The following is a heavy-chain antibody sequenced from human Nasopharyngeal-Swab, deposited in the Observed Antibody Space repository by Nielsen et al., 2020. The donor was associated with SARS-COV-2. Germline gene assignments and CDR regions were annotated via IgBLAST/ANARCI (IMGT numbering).Heavy chain of an antibody. CDR1: GFTFRSYS. Sequence: VGSLRLSCAASGFTFRSYSMNWVRQAPGKGLEWVSSISSSSSYIYYADSVKGRFTISRDNAKNSLYLQMNSLRAEDTAVYYCARDEMGKYPPDAFDIWGQGTMVTVSS. J-gene: IGHJ3*02. CDR2: ISSSSSYI. CDR3: ARDEMGKYPPDAFDI. V-gene: IGHV3-21*01. D-gene: IGHD5-24*01.